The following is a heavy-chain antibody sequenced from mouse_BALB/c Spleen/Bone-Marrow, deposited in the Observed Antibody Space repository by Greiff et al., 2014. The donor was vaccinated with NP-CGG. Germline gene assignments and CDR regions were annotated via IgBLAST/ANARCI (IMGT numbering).Heavy chain of an antibody. Sequence: EVKLVESGGGLVKPGGSLKLSCAASGFTFSDYYMYWVRQTPEKRLEWVATISDGGGYTYYPDSVWGRFTISRDNAKNNLYLQMSSLKSEDTATYYCARSGERYGAMDYWGQGTSVNVFS. D-gene: IGHD2-10*02. CDR1: GFTFSDYY. CDR3: ARSGERYGAMDY. V-gene: IGHV5-4*02. J-gene: IGHJ4*01. CDR2: ISDGGGYT.